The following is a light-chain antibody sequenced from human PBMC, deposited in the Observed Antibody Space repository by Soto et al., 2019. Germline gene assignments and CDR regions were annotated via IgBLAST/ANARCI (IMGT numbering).Light chain of an antibody. CDR1: QSVTTR. V-gene: IGKV3-20*01. CDR3: QQYGGSPIT. CDR2: GAS. J-gene: IGKJ5*01. Sequence: IVLTQSPRTLSLSPGERVTLSCRASQSVTTRLAWYQHKPGQAPTLLMSGASNRDSGVPVRFSGSGSGTDFTLTIPRLEPEDFALYYCQQYGGSPITFGLGTRLEIK.